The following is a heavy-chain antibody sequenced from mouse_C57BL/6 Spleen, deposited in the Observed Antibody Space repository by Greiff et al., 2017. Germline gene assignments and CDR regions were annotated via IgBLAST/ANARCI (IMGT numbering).Heavy chain of an antibody. CDR3: TRFITTVVADY. CDR2: IDPETGGT. Sequence: LVESGAELVRPGASVTLSCKASGYTFTDYEMHWVKQTPVHGLEWIGAIDPETGGTAYNQKFKGKAILTADKSSSTAYMELRSLTSEDSAVYYCTRFITTVVADYWGQGTTLTVSS. V-gene: IGHV1-15*01. CDR1: GYTFTDYE. J-gene: IGHJ2*01. D-gene: IGHD1-1*01.